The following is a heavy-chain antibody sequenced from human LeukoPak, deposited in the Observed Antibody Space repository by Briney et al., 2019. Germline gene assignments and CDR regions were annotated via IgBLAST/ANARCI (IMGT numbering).Heavy chain of an antibody. D-gene: IGHD6-19*01. Sequence: GGSLRLSCAASGFTFSSYAMHWVRQAPGKGLEWVANIKQDGSEKYYVDSVKGRFTISRDNAKNSLYLQMNSLRAEDTAVYYCARDSEQWLVRVFDYWGQGTLVTVSS. CDR2: IKQDGSEK. V-gene: IGHV3-7*03. J-gene: IGHJ4*02. CDR1: GFTFSSYA. CDR3: ARDSEQWLVRVFDY.